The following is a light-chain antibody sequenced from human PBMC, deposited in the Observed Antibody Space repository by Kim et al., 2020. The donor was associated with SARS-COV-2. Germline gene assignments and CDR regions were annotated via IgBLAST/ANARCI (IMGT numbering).Light chain of an antibody. J-gene: IGLJ1*01. Sequence: ELTQPPSASGTPGQRVTISCSGSSSNIGKNTVNWYQQLPGAAPKLLIYTNNQRTSGVPDRFSGSKSGTSASLAISGLQSEDEADYFCSAWDDSLNVYV. CDR3: SAWDDSLNVYV. CDR1: SSNIGKNT. CDR2: TNN. V-gene: IGLV1-44*01.